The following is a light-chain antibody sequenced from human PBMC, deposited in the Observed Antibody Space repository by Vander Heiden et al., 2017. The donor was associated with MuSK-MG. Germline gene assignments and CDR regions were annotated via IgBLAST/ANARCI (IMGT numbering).Light chain of an antibody. CDR1: QSIASY. Sequence: DIQMTQSPSSLSASVGDRVTITCRASQSIASYLNWYQQKPGKAPKLLIYAASSFQSGVPSRFSGSGSGTDFTLTISSLQPEDFATYYCQQGYSAPYTFGQGTKLEIK. V-gene: IGKV1-39*01. J-gene: IGKJ2*01. CDR3: QQGYSAPYT. CDR2: AAS.